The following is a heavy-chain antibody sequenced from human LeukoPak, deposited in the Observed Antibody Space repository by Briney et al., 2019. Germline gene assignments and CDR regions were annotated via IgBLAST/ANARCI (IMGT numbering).Heavy chain of an antibody. CDR2: IYYSGST. D-gene: IGHD6-13*01. CDR1: GGSISSYC. J-gene: IGHJ4*02. CDR3: ARVEQQLAIFDY. V-gene: IGHV4-59*01. Sequence: PSETLSLTCTVSGGSISSYCWSWIRQPPGKGLEWIGYIYYSGSTNYNPSLKSRVTISVDTSKNQFSLKLSSVTAADTAVYYCARVEQQLAIFDYWGQGTLVTVSS.